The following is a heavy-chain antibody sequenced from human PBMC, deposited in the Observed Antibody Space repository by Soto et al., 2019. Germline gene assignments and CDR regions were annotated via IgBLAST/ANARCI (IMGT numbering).Heavy chain of an antibody. CDR1: GFTFSDYY. V-gene: IGHV3-11*05. Sequence: QVQLVESGGGLVKPGGSLRLSCAASGFTFSDYYMNWIRQAPGKGLEWVSYISSSRSYTNYADSVKGRFTISRDNAKISLYLQMNSLRAEDTAVYYCARVAYDAFDIWGQGTMVTVSS. CDR2: ISSSRSYT. J-gene: IGHJ3*02. D-gene: IGHD3-16*01. CDR3: ARVAYDAFDI.